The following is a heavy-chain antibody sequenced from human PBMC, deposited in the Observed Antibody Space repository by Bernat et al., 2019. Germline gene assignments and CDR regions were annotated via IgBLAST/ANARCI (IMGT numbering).Heavy chain of an antibody. Sequence: EVRLVESGGGLVQPGGSLRLSCAASGFIFRSYSMYWVRQAPGEGLFWVSRVTSDGTTTNYADSVKGRFTISRDNSKNTLYLQMNSLRAEDTAVYYCAKGSGRLLIYYFDYWGQGTLVTVSS. J-gene: IGHJ4*02. CDR2: VTSDGTTT. V-gene: IGHV3-74*01. CDR1: GFIFRSYS. CDR3: AKGSGRLLIYYFDY. D-gene: IGHD6-25*01.